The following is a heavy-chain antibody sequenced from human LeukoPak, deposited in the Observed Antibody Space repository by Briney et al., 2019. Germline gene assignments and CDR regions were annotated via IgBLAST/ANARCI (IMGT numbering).Heavy chain of an antibody. D-gene: IGHD3-9*01. Sequence: GRSLRLSCAASGFTFSSYRMSWVRQAPGKGLEWVSSISTSSSSKYYADSVKGRFTISRDNAKNSLDLQMNSLRAEDTAVYYCARWDDLFLIDFWGQGTLVTVSS. CDR1: GFTFSSYR. J-gene: IGHJ4*02. CDR2: ISTSSSSK. V-gene: IGHV3-21*01. CDR3: ARWDDLFLIDF.